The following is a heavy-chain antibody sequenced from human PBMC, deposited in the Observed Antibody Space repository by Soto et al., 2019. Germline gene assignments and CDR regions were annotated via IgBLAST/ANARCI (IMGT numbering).Heavy chain of an antibody. Sequence: ASVKVSCKASGYTFTSYDINWVRQATGQGLEWMGWMNPNSGNTGYAQKFQGRVTMTRNTSISTAYMEMSSLRSEDAAVYYCARRLFDYDFWSGHPDYYYYMDVWGKGTTVTVSS. CDR1: GYTFTSYD. CDR3: ARRLFDYDFWSGHPDYYYYMDV. CDR2: MNPNSGNT. V-gene: IGHV1-8*01. D-gene: IGHD3-3*01. J-gene: IGHJ6*03.